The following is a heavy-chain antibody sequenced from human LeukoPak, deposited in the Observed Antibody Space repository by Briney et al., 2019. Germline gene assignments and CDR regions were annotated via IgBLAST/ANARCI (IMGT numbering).Heavy chain of an antibody. CDR1: GGSFSCHY. CDR2: INHSGNT. V-gene: IGHV4-34*01. J-gene: IGHJ5*02. D-gene: IGHD4-23*01. Sequence: SETLSLTCAVYGGSFSCHYWSWIRQPPGKGLEWISEINHSGNTHNNPSLKSRVTISVDTAKNQFSLKLSSVTAADTAVYFCARGASTVVTLDNWFDPWGQGTLVTVSS. CDR3: ARGASTVVTLDNWFDP.